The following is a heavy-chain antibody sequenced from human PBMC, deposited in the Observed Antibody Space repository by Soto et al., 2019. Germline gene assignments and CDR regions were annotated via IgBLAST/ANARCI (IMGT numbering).Heavy chain of an antibody. J-gene: IGHJ6*02. V-gene: IGHV1-18*01. CDR3: ARSYGDPNYYYYGMDV. CDR2: ISAYNGNT. D-gene: IGHD4-17*01. Sequence: ASVKVSCKASGYTFTSYGISWVRQAPGQGLEWMGWISAYNGNTKYAQKLQGRVTITRDTSASTAHMEVSSLRTEDTAVYYCARSYGDPNYYYYGMDVWGQGTTVPVSS. CDR1: GYTFTSYG.